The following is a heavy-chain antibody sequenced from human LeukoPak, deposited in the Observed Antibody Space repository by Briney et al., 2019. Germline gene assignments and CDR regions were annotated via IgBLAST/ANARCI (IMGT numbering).Heavy chain of an antibody. Sequence: SETLSLTCAVSGGSISSGSYSWSWIRQPPGKGLEWIGYIYHSGSTYYNPSLKSRVTISVDRSKNQFSLKLSSVTAADTAVYYCARSAYCSGGSCGFRFDPWGQGTLVTVSS. D-gene: IGHD2-15*01. J-gene: IGHJ5*02. CDR3: ARSAYCSGGSCGFRFDP. CDR1: GGSISSGSYS. CDR2: IYHSGST. V-gene: IGHV4-30-2*01.